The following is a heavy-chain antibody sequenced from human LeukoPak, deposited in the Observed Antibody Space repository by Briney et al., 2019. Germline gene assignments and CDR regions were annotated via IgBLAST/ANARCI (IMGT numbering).Heavy chain of an antibody. D-gene: IGHD2-8*01. CDR1: GVTFSSYG. V-gene: IGHV3-30*02. CDR3: AFRPCSNGECDGFDI. Sequence: GGSLRLSCAASGVTFSSYGMHWVRQAPGKGLEWVAFIWYDGSNKYYADSVKGRFTISRDTSKNTLYLQMNSLRAEDTAVYYSAFRPCSNGECDGFDIWGQGTMVTVSS. J-gene: IGHJ3*02. CDR2: IWYDGSNK.